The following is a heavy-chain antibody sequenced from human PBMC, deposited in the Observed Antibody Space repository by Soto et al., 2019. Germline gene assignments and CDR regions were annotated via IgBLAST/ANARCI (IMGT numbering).Heavy chain of an antibody. CDR3: ARRYSSAFDI. V-gene: IGHV4-59*08. CDR1: GGSISSYY. J-gene: IGHJ3*02. D-gene: IGHD6-13*01. Sequence: QVQLQESGPGLVKPSETLSFTCTVSGGSISSYYWSWIRQPPGKGLEWIGYIYYSGSTNYNPSLKSRVTISVDTSKNQFSLKLSSVTAADTAVYYCARRYSSAFDIWGQGTMVTVSS. CDR2: IYYSGST.